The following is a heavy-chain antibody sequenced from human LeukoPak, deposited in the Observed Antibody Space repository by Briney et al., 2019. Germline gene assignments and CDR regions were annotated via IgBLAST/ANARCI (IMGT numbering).Heavy chain of an antibody. CDR3: ARRSVAVDY. CDR1: GYTFTGYY. V-gene: IGHV1-2*06. Sequence: ASVKVSCKASGYTFTGYYMHWVRQAPGQGLEWMGRINPNSGGTNYAQKFQGRVTMTRDTSISTAYVELSSLRSEDTAVYYCARRSVAVDYWGQGTLVTVSS. J-gene: IGHJ4*02. D-gene: IGHD6-19*01. CDR2: INPNSGGT.